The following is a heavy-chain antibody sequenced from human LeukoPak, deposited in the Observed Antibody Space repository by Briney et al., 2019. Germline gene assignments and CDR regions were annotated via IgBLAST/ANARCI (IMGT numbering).Heavy chain of an antibody. J-gene: IGHJ4*02. CDR2: INPNSGGT. CDR3: AREPPQSIAAAGTGGDY. D-gene: IGHD6-13*01. Sequence: ASVKVSCKASGYTFTGCYMHWVRQAPGQGLEWMGWINPNSGGTNYAQKFQGRVTMTRDTSISTAYMELSRLRSDDTAVYYCAREPPQSIAAAGTGGDYWGQGTLVTVSS. V-gene: IGHV1-2*02. CDR1: GYTFTGCY.